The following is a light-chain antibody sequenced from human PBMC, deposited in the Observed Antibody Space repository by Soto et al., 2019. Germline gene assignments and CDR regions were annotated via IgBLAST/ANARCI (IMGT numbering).Light chain of an antibody. CDR2: GAS. CDR3: QQRSNWPPIT. V-gene: IGKV3-11*01. CDR1: QGVISN. J-gene: IGKJ5*01. Sequence: ETVMKLAPSTVSVSPGERATLSCRASQGVISNLAWYQEKPGQAPRLLIYGASSRATGIPDRFSGSGSGTAFSLTISSLEPEDFAVYYCQQRSNWPPITFGQGTRLEIK.